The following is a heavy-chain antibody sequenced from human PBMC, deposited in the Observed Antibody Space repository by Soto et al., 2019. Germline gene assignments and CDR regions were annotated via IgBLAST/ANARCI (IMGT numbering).Heavy chain of an antibody. V-gene: IGHV4-59*01. D-gene: IGHD4-4*01. J-gene: IGHJ6*02. Sequence: SETLSLTCAVSGVSISSYYWSWIRQPPGKGLEWIGYMYYSGSTNYNPSLKSRVTISVDTSKNQFSLKLSSVTAADTAVYYCARDARMPTDLGGYYYYAMDVWGQGTTVTVSS. CDR1: GVSISSYY. CDR3: ARDARMPTDLGGYYYYAMDV. CDR2: MYYSGST.